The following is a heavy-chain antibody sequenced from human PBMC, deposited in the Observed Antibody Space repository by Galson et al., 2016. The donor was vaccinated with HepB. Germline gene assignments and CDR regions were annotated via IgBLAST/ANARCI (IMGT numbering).Heavy chain of an antibody. V-gene: IGHV3-23*01. CDR2: ISASGGSK. CDR3: AKDRLSGHGDYSWGIFDI. CDR1: GLSLIPNA. D-gene: IGHD4-17*01. Sequence: SLRLSRAGSGLSLIPNATGWGRQAPGKGLEWVSGISASGGSKTYADSVRGRFIISRDKSNNKLFLQMNSLTTEDTAIYFCAKDRLSGHGDYSWGIFDIWGRGTEVTVSS. J-gene: IGHJ3*02.